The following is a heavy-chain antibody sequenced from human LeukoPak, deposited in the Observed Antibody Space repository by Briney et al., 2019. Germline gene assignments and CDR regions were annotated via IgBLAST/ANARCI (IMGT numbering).Heavy chain of an antibody. J-gene: IGHJ3*02. CDR3: ARDGYNSGRAFDI. CDR2: IYYSGST. D-gene: IGHD5-24*01. CDR1: GGSFSGYY. V-gene: IGHV4-59*01. Sequence: SETLSLTCAVYGGSFSGYYWSWIRQPPGKGLEWIGYIYYSGSTNYNPSLKSRVTISVDTSKNQFSLKLSSVTAADTAVYYCARDGYNSGRAFDIWGQGTMVTVSS.